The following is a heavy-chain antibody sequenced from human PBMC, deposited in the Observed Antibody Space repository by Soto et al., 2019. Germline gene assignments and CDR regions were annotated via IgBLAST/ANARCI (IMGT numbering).Heavy chain of an antibody. CDR2: IIGNGDTA. J-gene: IGHJ4*02. CDR1: GFSFRNYG. CDR3: TKDYDYGDSLPFDY. D-gene: IGHD4-17*01. Sequence: EVQLLEAGGGLVQPGGSLRLSSAASGFSFRNYGMSWVRQAPGKGLEWLSAIIGNGDTAYYADSVRGRFTISRDNSKNTLYLQLNDLGAEDTAIYYCTKDYDYGDSLPFDYWGQGTLVTVSS. V-gene: IGHV3-23*01.